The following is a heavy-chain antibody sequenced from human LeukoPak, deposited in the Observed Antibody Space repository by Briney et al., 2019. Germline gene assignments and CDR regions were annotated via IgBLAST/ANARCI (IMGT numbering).Heavy chain of an antibody. D-gene: IGHD5-18*01. V-gene: IGHV3-23*01. CDR1: GFTSSTCA. CDR2: ISGRGSKT. CDR3: VKEPRGYSFSFDI. J-gene: IGHJ3*02. Sequence: GGSLRLSCAASGFTSSTCAINWVRQAPGKGLEWVSAISGRGSKTFYADSVKGRFTNSRDNPKSTLYLQMNSLRPEDTAVYYCVKEPRGYSFSFDIWGQGTMVTVSS.